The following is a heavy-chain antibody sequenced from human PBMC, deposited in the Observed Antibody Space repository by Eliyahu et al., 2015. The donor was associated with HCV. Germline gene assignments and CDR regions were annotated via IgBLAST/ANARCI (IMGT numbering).Heavy chain of an antibody. Sequence: EVQLVESGGALVQPGGSLRLSCAASGFTFXXXWMXWVRQVPGKGLLWVSRINGDGTSITSADSVKGRLTISRDNAKNTLYLQMNSLRGEDTAVYYCARGYSSSYRIDYWGQGTLVTVSS. CDR1: GFTFXXXW. D-gene: IGHD6-6*01. CDR2: INGDGTSI. J-gene: IGHJ4*02. V-gene: IGHV3-74*01. CDR3: ARGYSSSYRIDY.